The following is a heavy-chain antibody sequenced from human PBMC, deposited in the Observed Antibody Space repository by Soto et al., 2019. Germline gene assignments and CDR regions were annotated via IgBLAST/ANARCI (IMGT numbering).Heavy chain of an antibody. CDR1: GGSINSHY. V-gene: IGHV4-59*11. Sequence: QVQLQESGPGLVKPSETLSLTCTVSGGSINSHYWSWIRQPPGKGLEYIGHIYYSGTTYYNPSLKSRLTISVDTSENQFSLNLTSVNAADSAVYYCAWRRSTPTSSDVWGQGTMVTASS. CDR2: IYYSGTT. J-gene: IGHJ3*01. D-gene: IGHD1-26*01. CDR3: AWRRSTPTSSDV.